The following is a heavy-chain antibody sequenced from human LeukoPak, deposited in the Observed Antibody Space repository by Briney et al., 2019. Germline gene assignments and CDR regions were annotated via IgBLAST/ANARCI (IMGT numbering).Heavy chain of an antibody. CDR2: IKSKTDGGTT. V-gene: IGHV3-15*01. CDR1: GFTFSNAW. J-gene: IGHJ4*02. CDR3: TTERIAAAGTDY. Sequence: SGGSLRLSCAASGFTFSNAWMSWVRQAPGKGLEWVGRIKSKTDGGTTDYAAPVKGRFTISRDDSKNTLYLQMNSLKTEDTAVYYCTTERIAAAGTDYWGQGTLVTVSS. D-gene: IGHD6-13*01.